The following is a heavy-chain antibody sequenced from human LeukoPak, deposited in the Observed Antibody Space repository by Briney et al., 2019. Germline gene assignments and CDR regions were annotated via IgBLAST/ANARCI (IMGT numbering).Heavy chain of an antibody. V-gene: IGHV3-48*01. Sequence: PGGSLRLSCAASGFTFSSYSMNWVRQAPGKGLEWVSYISSSSSTIYYADSVKGRFTISRDNAKNSLYLQMNGLRAEDTAVYYCARDNDFDYWGQGTLVTVSS. D-gene: IGHD3-3*01. J-gene: IGHJ4*02. CDR3: ARDNDFDY. CDR2: ISSSSSTI. CDR1: GFTFSSYS.